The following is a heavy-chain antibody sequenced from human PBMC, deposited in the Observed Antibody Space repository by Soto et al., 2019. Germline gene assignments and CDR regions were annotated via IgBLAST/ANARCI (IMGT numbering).Heavy chain of an antibody. CDR3: AASCVACGGFNYYGMDV. CDR2: IYHSGST. CDR1: GGSIRSGGYS. Sequence: SETLSLSCAVSGGSIRSGGYSGSWIRQPPGKGLEWIGYIYHSGSTYYNPSLKSRVTISVDRSKNQFSLKLSSVTAADTAVYYCAASCVACGGFNYYGMDVWGQATTVT. D-gene: IGHD2-21*01. V-gene: IGHV4-30-2*01. J-gene: IGHJ6*02.